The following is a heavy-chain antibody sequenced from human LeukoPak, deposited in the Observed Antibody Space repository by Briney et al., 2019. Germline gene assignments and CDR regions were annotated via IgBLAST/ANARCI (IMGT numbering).Heavy chain of an antibody. CDR3: ARAIRYYYDSSGYYPDY. CDR1: GGSISSGGYY. V-gene: IGHV4-31*03. CDR2: IYYSGST. J-gene: IGHJ4*02. Sequence: SETLSLTCTVSGGSISSGGYYWSWIRQHPGKGLEWIGYIYYSGSTYYNPSLKSRVTISVDTSKNQFSLKLSSVTAADTAVYYCARAIRYYYDSSGYYPDYWGQGTLVTVSS. D-gene: IGHD3-22*01.